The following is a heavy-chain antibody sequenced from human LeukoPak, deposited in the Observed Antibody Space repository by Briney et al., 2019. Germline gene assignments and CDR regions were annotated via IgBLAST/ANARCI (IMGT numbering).Heavy chain of an antibody. Sequence: SVKVSCKASGGTFSSYAISWVRQAPGQGLEWMGRIIPILGIANYAQKFQGRVTITADKSTSTAYMELSSLRSEDTAVYYCAKKGWEDGLDPTPDLLYYFDYWGQGTLVTVSS. CDR2: IIPILGIA. V-gene: IGHV1-69*04. CDR3: AKKGWEDGLDPTPDLLYYFDY. D-gene: IGHD5-24*01. CDR1: GGTFSSYA. J-gene: IGHJ4*02.